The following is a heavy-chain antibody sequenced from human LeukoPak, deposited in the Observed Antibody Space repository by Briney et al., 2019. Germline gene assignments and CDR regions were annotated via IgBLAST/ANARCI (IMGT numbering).Heavy chain of an antibody. CDR1: GGTFSSYA. Sequence: SVKVSCKASGGTFSSYAISWVRQAPAQGLEWMGGIIPIFGTANYAQKFQGRVTITADESTSTAYMELSSLRSEDTAVYYCARNPRTGYYDYVWGSWGQGTLVTVSS. D-gene: IGHD3-16*01. V-gene: IGHV1-69*13. CDR3: ARNPRTGYYDYVWGS. J-gene: IGHJ4*02. CDR2: IIPIFGTA.